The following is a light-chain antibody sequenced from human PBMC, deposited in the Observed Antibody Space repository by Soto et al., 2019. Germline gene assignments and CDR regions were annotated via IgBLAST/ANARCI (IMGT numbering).Light chain of an antibody. Sequence: DVQMTQSPASLSASMGDRITITCQASQDINKYLNWYQQKPGKAPTLLIYAASSLQSGVPSRFRGSGYGTDFALTITSLQPEDFATYYCQQSYNSPPITFGQGTRLEIK. CDR3: QQSYNSPPIT. V-gene: IGKV1-39*01. CDR1: QDINKY. CDR2: AAS. J-gene: IGKJ5*01.